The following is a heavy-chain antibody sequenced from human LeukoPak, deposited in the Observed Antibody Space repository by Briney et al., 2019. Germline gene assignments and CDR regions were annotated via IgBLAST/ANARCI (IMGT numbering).Heavy chain of an antibody. D-gene: IGHD4-11*01. J-gene: IGHJ4*02. V-gene: IGHV3-30*18. CDR1: GFTFSSYG. Sequence: PGGSLRLSCAASGFTFSSYGMHWVRQAPGKGLEWGAVISYDGSNKYFADSVKGRFTISRDNPKNTLYLQMNSLRAEDTAVYYCAKSTTVTTQQRGYFDYWGQGTLVTVSS. CDR3: AKSTTVTTQQRGYFDY. CDR2: ISYDGSNK.